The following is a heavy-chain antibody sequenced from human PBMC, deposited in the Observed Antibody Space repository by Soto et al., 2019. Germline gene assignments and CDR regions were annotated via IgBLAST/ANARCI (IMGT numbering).Heavy chain of an antibody. V-gene: IGHV3-66*01. J-gene: IGHJ4*02. CDR1: GFTVSSNY. D-gene: IGHD3-16*01. Sequence: EVQLVESGGGLVQPGGFLRLSCAASGFTVSSNYMSWVRQAPGKGLEWVSVIYSGGSTYYADSVKGRFTISRDNSKNTLYLQMNSLRAEDTAVYYCARASQGGPLDYWGQGTLVTVSS. CDR3: ARASQGGPLDY. CDR2: IYSGGST.